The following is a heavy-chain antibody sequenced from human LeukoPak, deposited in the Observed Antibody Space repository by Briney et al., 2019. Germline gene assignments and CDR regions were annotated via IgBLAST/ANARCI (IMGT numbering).Heavy chain of an antibody. J-gene: IGHJ4*02. D-gene: IGHD4-23*01. CDR1: GGSISSYY. CDR3: ASYGGKGAYFDY. Sequence: SETLSLTCTVSGGSISSYYWNWIRQPPGKGLEWIGYVFYSGSTNYNPSLKSRVTISVDTSKNQFSLKLSSVTAADTAVYFCASYGGKGAYFDYWGQGTLVTVSS. V-gene: IGHV4-59*01. CDR2: VFYSGST.